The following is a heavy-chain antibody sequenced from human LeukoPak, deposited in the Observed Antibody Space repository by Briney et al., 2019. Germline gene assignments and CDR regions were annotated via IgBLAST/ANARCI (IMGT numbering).Heavy chain of an antibody. J-gene: IGHJ4*02. Sequence: ASVKVSCKTSGYTFTSDDINWVRQATGQGLEWMGWMNPNSGNTGYAQKFQGRVTMTRNTSISTAYMELSSLRSEDTAIYYRARSPTGLRKRNDFWGQGTLVTVSS. D-gene: IGHD4-17*01. CDR3: ARSPTGLRKRNDF. CDR2: MNPNSGNT. V-gene: IGHV1-8*01. CDR1: GYTFTSDD.